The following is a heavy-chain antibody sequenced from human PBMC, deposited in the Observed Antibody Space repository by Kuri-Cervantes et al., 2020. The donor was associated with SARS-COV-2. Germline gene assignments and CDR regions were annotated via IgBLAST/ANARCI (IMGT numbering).Heavy chain of an antibody. CDR1: GGSISSGSYY. J-gene: IGHJ4*02. Sequence: SETLSLTCTVPGGSISSGSYYWSWIRQPAGKGLGWIGYIYTSGSTNYNPSLKSRVTISVDTSKNQFSLKLSSVTAADTAVYYCARGGGSSGWFDYWGQGTLVTVSS. D-gene: IGHD6-19*01. V-gene: IGHV4-61*09. CDR2: IYTSGST. CDR3: ARGGGSSGWFDY.